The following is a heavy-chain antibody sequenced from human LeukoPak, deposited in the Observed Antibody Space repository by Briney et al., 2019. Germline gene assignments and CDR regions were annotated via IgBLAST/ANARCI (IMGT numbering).Heavy chain of an antibody. CDR1: GGSISSYY. CDR3: ARDVAAADYYFDY. J-gene: IGHJ4*02. V-gene: IGHV4-59*01. Sequence: KPSETLSLTCTVSGGSISSYYWSWLRQPPGKGLEWIGYIYYSGSTNYNPSLKSRVTISVDTSKNQFSLKLSSVTAADTAVYYCARDVAAADYYFDYWGQGTLVTVSS. CDR2: IYYSGST. D-gene: IGHD6-13*01.